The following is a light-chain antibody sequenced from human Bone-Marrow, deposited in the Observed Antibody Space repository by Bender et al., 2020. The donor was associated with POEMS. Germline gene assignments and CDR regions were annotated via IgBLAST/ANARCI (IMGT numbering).Light chain of an antibody. CDR2: DVT. CDR3: SSYTSSTTLV. J-gene: IGLJ2*01. Sequence: QSALTQPPSASGSPGQSVTISCTGTNSDVGRYNYVSWYQQHPGKAPKLMIYDVTNRPSGVSNRFSGSKSGNTASLTISGLQAEDEADYYCSSYTSSTTLVFGGGTKLTVL. V-gene: IGLV2-14*01. CDR1: NSDVGRYNY.